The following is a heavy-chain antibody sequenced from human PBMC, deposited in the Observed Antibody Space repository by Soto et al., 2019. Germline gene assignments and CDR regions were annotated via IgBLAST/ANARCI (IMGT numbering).Heavy chain of an antibody. D-gene: IGHD3-10*01. V-gene: IGHV3-33*01. J-gene: IGHJ4*02. CDR1: GFSFSGYG. Sequence: QVQLVHSGGGVVQPGRSLRLSCAASGFSFSGYGMHWVRQAPGKGLEWVAVIWYDGSEKYYADSVKGRFTISRDNSKNTLFRQMNSLRVEDTAVYYCARDEVLAYWGQGTLVTVSS. CDR3: ARDEVLAY. CDR2: IWYDGSEK.